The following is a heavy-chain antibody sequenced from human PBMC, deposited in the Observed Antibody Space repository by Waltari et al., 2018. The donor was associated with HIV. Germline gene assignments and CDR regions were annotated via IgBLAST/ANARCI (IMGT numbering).Heavy chain of an antibody. CDR2: IYTSGST. Sequence: QVQLQESGPGLVKPSQTLSLTCTVAGGSISSGSSYWSWLRQPAGKGLEWIGRIYTSGSTNYNPSLKSRVTISVDTSKNQFSLKLSSVTAADTAVYYCARRGIQLWFYAFDIWGQGTMVTVSS. CDR1: GGSISSGSSY. CDR3: ARRGIQLWFYAFDI. D-gene: IGHD5-18*01. J-gene: IGHJ3*02. V-gene: IGHV4-61*02.